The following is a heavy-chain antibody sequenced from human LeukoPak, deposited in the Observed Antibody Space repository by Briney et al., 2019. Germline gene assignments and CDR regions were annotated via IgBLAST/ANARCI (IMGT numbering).Heavy chain of an antibody. J-gene: IGHJ4*02. CDR2: INPNSGGT. D-gene: IGHD6-19*01. Sequence: ASVKVSCKASGYTFTGYYMHWVRQAPGQGLEWMGWINPNSGGTNYAQKLQGRVTMTTDTSTSTAYMELRSLRSDDTAVYYCATDSVAGTRYFDYWGQGTLVTVSS. V-gene: IGHV1-2*02. CDR1: GYTFTGYY. CDR3: ATDSVAGTRYFDY.